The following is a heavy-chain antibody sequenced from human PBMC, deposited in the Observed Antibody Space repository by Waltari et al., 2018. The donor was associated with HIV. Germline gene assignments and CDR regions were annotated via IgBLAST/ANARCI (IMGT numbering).Heavy chain of an antibody. V-gene: IGHV4-39*01. Sequence: QMQLQESGPGLVKPSETLSLTCSVSGGSTGSSSHFWGWIRQPPGKGLEWIGTLFYSGSTDYNPSLKSRVTISVDTSKNQFSLKMSSVTAADTAVYYCARLQGWELIGSAAFDIWGKGTMVTVSS. D-gene: IGHD1-26*01. J-gene: IGHJ3*02. CDR1: GGSTGSSSHF. CDR2: LFYSGST. CDR3: ARLQGWELIGSAAFDI.